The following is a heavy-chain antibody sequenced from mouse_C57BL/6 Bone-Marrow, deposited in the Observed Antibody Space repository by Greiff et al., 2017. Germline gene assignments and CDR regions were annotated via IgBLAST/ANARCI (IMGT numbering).Heavy chain of an antibody. Sequence: EVKLMESGGGLVKPGGSLKLSCAASGFTFSDYGMHWVRQAPEKGLEWVAYISSGSSTIYYADTVKGRFTISRDNAKNTLFLQMTSLRSEDTAMXYCALPWFAYWGQGTLVTVSA. CDR2: ISSGSSTI. J-gene: IGHJ3*01. CDR3: ALPWFAY. V-gene: IGHV5-17*01. CDR1: GFTFSDYG.